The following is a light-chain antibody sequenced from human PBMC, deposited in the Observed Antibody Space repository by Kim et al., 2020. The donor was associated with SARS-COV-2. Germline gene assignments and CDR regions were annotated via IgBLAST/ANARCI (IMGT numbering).Light chain of an antibody. J-gene: IGKJ5*01. Sequence: PEESAARSCRASQSVSSSYLACYQQKPGQAPRLLIYGASRRATGIPDRFSGSGSGTDFTLTISRLEPEDFAVYYCQQYGSSLPNTFGQGTRLEIK. CDR1: QSVSSSY. CDR3: QQYGSSLPNT. V-gene: IGKV3-20*01. CDR2: GAS.